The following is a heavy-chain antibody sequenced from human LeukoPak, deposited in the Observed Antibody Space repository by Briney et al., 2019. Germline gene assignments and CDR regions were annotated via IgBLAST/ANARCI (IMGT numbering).Heavy chain of an antibody. J-gene: IGHJ6*03. CDR2: FDPEDGET. D-gene: IGHD4-23*01. CDR1: GYTLTELS. CDR3: ATDGMIRDFHDYGGTGYMDV. Sequence: GASVKVSCKVSGYTLTELSMHWVRQAPGKGLEWMGGFDPEDGETIYAQKFQGRVTMTEDTSTDTAYMELSSLRSEDTAVYYCATDGMIRDFHDYGGTGYMDVWGKGTTVTVSS. V-gene: IGHV1-24*01.